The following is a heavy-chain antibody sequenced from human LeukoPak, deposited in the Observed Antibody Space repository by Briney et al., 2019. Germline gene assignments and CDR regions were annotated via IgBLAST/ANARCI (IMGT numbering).Heavy chain of an antibody. V-gene: IGHV4-39*06. J-gene: IGHJ3*02. CDR2: IYYSGST. Sequence: PSETLSLTCTVSGGSISSSSYYWGWIRQPPGKGLEWIGSIYYSGSTYYNPSLKSRVTISVDTSKNQFTLKLSSVTAADTAVYYCARERGQLVPADAFDIWGQGTMVTVSS. CDR3: ARERGQLVPADAFDI. CDR1: GGSISSSSYY. D-gene: IGHD6-6*01.